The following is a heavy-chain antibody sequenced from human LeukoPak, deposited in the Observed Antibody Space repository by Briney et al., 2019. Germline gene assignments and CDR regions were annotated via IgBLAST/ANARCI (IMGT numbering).Heavy chain of an antibody. D-gene: IGHD3-10*01. J-gene: IGHJ6*03. V-gene: IGHV3-48*01. CDR2: ISSSGSTM. CDR3: ARAYGECYYMDV. CDR1: GFTSRGYR. Sequence: RGSRGLSSAAPGFTSRGYRMNWVREAPGKGLEWVSFISSSGSTMYFADSVKGRFTISRDNAKNSLYLQMSSLRAEDTAVYYCARAYGECYYMDVWGKGTTVTVSS.